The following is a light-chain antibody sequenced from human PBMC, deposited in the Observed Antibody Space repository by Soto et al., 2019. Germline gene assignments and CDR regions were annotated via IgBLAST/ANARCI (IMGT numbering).Light chain of an antibody. CDR2: ASS. CDR1: QAILSW. J-gene: IGKJ3*01. CDR3: QQANTFPST. V-gene: IGKV1-12*01. Sequence: DIQMTQSPSSVSASVGDTVTITCRASQAILSWLAWYQQKPGEAPRLLIYASSNLQSWVPSRFSGSRSGTDFTLTISSLQPEDFAHYYCQQANTFPSTFGPGTRLDMK.